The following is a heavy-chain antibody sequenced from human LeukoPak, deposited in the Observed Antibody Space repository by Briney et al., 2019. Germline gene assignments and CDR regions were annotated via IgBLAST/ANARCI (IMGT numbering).Heavy chain of an antibody. CDR3: ARDRDYYGSGSSYFDY. V-gene: IGHV4-39*07. D-gene: IGHD3-10*01. J-gene: IGHJ4*02. CDR1: GGSISSSSYY. Sequence: SETLSLTCTVSGGSISSSSYYWGWIRQPPGKGLEWIGSLYYSGSTYYNPSLKSRVTISVDTSKNQFSLKLSSVTAADTAVYYCARDRDYYGSGSSYFDYWGQGTLVTVSS. CDR2: LYYSGST.